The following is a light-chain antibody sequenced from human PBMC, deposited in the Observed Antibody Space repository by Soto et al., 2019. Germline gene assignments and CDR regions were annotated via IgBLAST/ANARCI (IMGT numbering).Light chain of an antibody. V-gene: IGKV3-15*01. Sequence: EIVMTQSPATLSVSPGERATLSCRASQSVYSNIAWYQQTPGQAPRLLIYVASTRATGIPARFSGSGSGTEFTLTISSLQSEDFAVYYCQQYQSWPLTFGGGTTVEIK. CDR3: QQYQSWPLT. CDR2: VAS. J-gene: IGKJ4*01. CDR1: QSVYSN.